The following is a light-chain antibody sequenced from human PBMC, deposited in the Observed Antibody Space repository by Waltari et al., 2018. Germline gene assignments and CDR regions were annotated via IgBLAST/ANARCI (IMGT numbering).Light chain of an antibody. J-gene: IGLJ3*02. Sequence: QSVLTQPPSASGTPGQRVTISCSGSSSSIGSNTVNWYQQLPGTAPKLLIYNCNERPSGVPDRFAGSKSGPSASLAISGLQSEDEADYYCATWDDTLNGHWVFGGGTKLTVL. CDR2: NCN. CDR3: ATWDDTLNGHWV. V-gene: IGLV1-44*01. CDR1: SSSIGSNT.